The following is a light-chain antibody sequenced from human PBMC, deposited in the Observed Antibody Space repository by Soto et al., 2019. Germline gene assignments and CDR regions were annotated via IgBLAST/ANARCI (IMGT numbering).Light chain of an antibody. Sequence: QLVLTQPPSASGTPGQMVTISCSGTSSNIGNSYVYWYQQLPGTAPKLLIYKNNQRPSGVPDRFSGSKSGTSASLAISGLRSEDEADYYCAAWDDSLSGYVVFGGGTQLTVL. V-gene: IGLV1-47*01. CDR3: AAWDDSLSGYVV. J-gene: IGLJ7*01. CDR1: SSNIGNSY. CDR2: KNN.